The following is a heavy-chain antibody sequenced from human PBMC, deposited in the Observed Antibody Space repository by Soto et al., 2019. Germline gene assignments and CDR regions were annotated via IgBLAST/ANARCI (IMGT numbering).Heavy chain of an antibody. Sequence: QVQLVQSGAEVKKPGASVKVSCKASGYTFTSYGISWVRQAPGQGLEWMGWISAYNGNTNYAQKLQGRVAMTTDTSTSTAYMELRSLRSDDTAVYYCARVSGRIQLWARQIWDYWGQGTLVTVSS. CDR3: ARVSGRIQLWARQIWDY. J-gene: IGHJ4*02. D-gene: IGHD5-18*01. CDR1: GYTFTSYG. CDR2: ISAYNGNT. V-gene: IGHV1-18*04.